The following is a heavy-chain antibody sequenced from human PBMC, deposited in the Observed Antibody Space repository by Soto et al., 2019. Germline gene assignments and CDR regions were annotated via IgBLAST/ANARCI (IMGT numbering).Heavy chain of an antibody. CDR1: GFTFSSYE. J-gene: IGHJ4*02. D-gene: IGHD6-13*01. CDR3: ARGEQQLVPYYFDY. Sequence: PGGSLRLSCAASGFTFSSYEMNWVRQAPGKGLEWVSYISSSGSTIYYADSVKGRFTISRDNAKNSLYLQMNSLRAEDTAVYYCARGEQQLVPYYFDYWGQGTLVTVSS. CDR2: ISSSGSTI. V-gene: IGHV3-48*03.